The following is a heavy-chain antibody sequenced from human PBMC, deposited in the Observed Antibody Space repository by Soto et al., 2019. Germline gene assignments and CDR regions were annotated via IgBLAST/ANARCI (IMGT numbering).Heavy chain of an antibody. CDR2: TYYRSKWYN. V-gene: IGHV6-1*01. CDR3: ARDRAQSTIFGVVIPRGNWFDS. Sequence: SQTLSLTCAISGDSVSSNSAAWNWISQSPSRGLEWLGRTYYRSKWYNDYAVSVKSRITINPDTSKNQFSLQLNSVTPEDTAVYYCARDRAQSTIFGVVIPRGNWFDSWGQGTLVTVSS. D-gene: IGHD3-3*01. J-gene: IGHJ5*01. CDR1: GDSVSSNSAA.